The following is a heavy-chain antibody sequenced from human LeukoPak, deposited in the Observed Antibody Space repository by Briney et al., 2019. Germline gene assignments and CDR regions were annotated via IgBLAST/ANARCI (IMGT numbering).Heavy chain of an antibody. CDR1: GFTFSSYA. CDR2: ISGSGGST. V-gene: IGHV3-23*01. CDR3: AKGGLYYDILTGYHNPYYFDY. Sequence: GGSLRLSCAASGFTFSSYAMSWVRQAPGKGLEWVSAISGSGGSTYYADSVKGRFTISRDNSKNTLYLQMNGLRAEDTAVYYCAKGGLYYDILTGYHNPYYFDYWGQGTLVTVSS. D-gene: IGHD3-9*01. J-gene: IGHJ4*02.